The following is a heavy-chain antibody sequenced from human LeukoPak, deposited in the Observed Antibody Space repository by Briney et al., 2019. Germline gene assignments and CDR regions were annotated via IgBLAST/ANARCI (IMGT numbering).Heavy chain of an antibody. CDR3: ARHSTRQFDY. V-gene: IGHV1-2*02. D-gene: IGHD6-13*01. CDR2: INPNSGGT. Sequence: ASVKVSCKASGYTFTGYYIHWVRQAPGQGLEWMGWINPNSGGTNYAQRFQVRVTMTRDTPISTAYMELSSLRSDDTAVYYCARHSTRQFDYWGQGTLVTVSS. CDR1: GYTFTGYY. J-gene: IGHJ4*02.